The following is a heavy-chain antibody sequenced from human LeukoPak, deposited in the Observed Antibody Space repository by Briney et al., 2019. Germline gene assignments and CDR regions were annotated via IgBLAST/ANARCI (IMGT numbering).Heavy chain of an antibody. CDR3: VINLGDYNDF. CDR2: INTQGTYT. Sequence: GGSLRLSCAVSGITFSSYWMRWVRQDPGRGLLWVSRINTQGTYTNYADSVKGRFTISRDNAKNTLYLQMSSLRADDTAVYYCVINLGDYNDFWGQGTLVSVSS. V-gene: IGHV3-74*01. CDR1: GITFSSYW. J-gene: IGHJ4*02. D-gene: IGHD3-10*01.